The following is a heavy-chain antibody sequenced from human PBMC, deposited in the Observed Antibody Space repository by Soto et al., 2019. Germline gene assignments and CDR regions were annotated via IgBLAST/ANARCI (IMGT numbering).Heavy chain of an antibody. CDR1: GYLFTAYS. V-gene: IGHV1-46*01. J-gene: IGHJ1*01. Sequence: ASVKVSCKASGYLFTAYSMHWVRLAPGQGLEWMGVVNPSGGSTKYAQNFQGRVTMTRDTSTTTIYMELSSLRSDDTAIYYCAREENCSGGTCYSEYFHRWGQGTLVTVSS. D-gene: IGHD2-15*01. CDR3: AREENCSGGTCYSEYFHR. CDR2: VNPSGGST.